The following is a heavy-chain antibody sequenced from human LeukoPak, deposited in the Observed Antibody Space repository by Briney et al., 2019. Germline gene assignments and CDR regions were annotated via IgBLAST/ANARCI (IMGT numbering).Heavy chain of an antibody. Sequence: PGGSLRLSCAASGFTYRKYAMSWVRQAPGKGLEWVSSISGSGNYIYYTDSVKGRFTISRDNSKNTLYLQMNSLRAEDTAVYYCARDRGLKDSSGYYSDYWGQGTLVTVSS. CDR1: GFTYRKYA. D-gene: IGHD3-22*01. V-gene: IGHV3-23*01. CDR3: ARDRGLKDSSGYYSDY. CDR2: ISGSGNYI. J-gene: IGHJ4*02.